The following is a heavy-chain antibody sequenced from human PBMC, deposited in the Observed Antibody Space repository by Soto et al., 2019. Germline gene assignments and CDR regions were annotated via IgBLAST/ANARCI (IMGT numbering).Heavy chain of an antibody. J-gene: IGHJ6*02. Sequence: QVQLVQSGAEVKKPGSSVKVSCKASGGTFSSYTISWVRQAPGQGLEWMGRIIPILGIANYAQKFQGRVTITADKSTSTAYMELSSLRSEDTAVYYCARDQFGNSGGMDVLGQVTTVTVSS. CDR3: ARDQFGNSGGMDV. CDR1: GGTFSSYT. D-gene: IGHD7-27*01. CDR2: IIPILGIA. V-gene: IGHV1-69*08.